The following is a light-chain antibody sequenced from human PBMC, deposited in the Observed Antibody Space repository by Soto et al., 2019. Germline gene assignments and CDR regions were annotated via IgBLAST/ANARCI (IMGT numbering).Light chain of an antibody. CDR1: SSNIGSNT. J-gene: IGLJ1*01. Sequence: VLTQPPSASGTPGQRVTISCSGSSSNIGSNTVNWYQQLPGTAPKLLIYSNNQRPSGVPDRFSGSKSGTSASLAISGLQSEDEADYYCAAWDDSLNGYVFGTGTKV. CDR3: AAWDDSLNGYV. CDR2: SNN. V-gene: IGLV1-44*01.